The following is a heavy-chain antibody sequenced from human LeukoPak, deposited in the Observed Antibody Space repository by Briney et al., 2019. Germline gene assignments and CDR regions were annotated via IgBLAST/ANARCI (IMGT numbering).Heavy chain of an antibody. D-gene: IGHD3-22*01. CDR1: GGSISSYY. J-gene: IGHJ4*02. Sequence: SETLSLTCTVSGGSISSYYWSWIRQPPGKGLEWIGYIYYSGSTNYNPSLKSRVTISVDTSKNQFSLKLSSVTAADTAVYYCATEGYDSNIYYKADYWGQGTLVTVSS. CDR2: IYYSGST. V-gene: IGHV4-59*01. CDR3: ATEGYDSNIYYKADY.